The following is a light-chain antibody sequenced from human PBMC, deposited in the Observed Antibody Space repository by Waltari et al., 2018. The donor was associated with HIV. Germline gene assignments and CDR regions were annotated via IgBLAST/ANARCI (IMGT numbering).Light chain of an antibody. CDR2: EVS. J-gene: IGLJ2*01. Sequence: QSALTQPASVSGSPGQSITISCTGTSSDVGGYNLVSWYQQHPGKVPKLMIYEVSKRPSGVSKRFSGSKSGNTASLTISGLQAEDEADYYCCAYAGSTTYVIFGGGTNLTVL. CDR3: CAYAGSTTYVI. V-gene: IGLV2-23*02. CDR1: SSDVGGYNL.